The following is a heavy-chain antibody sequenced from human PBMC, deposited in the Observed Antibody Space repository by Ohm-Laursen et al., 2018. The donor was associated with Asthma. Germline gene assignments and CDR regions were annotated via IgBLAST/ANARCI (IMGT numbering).Heavy chain of an antibody. D-gene: IGHD1-20*01. Sequence: SLRLSCTASGFTFNTYWMSWVRQAPGKGLEWVANINQDGSQKYYVDSVKGRFTLSRINAKNSLSLQMNSLRAEDTAVYYCARGGLYNWNDEGYWGQGTLVTVSS. CDR2: INQDGSQK. CDR1: GFTFNTYW. J-gene: IGHJ4*02. CDR3: ARGGLYNWNDEGY. V-gene: IGHV3-7*01.